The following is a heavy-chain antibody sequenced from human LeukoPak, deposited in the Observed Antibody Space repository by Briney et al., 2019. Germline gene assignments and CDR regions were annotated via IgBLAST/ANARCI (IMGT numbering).Heavy chain of an antibody. CDR3: AKKDYYHMDV. CDR1: GGSFSGYY. CDR2: INHSGST. V-gene: IGHV4-34*01. Sequence: SETLSLTCAVYGGSFSGYYWSWIRQPPGKGLEWIGEINHSGSTNYNPSLKSRVTISVDTSKNQFSLKLSSVTAADTAVYYCAKKDYYHMDVWGTGTTVTVSS. J-gene: IGHJ6*03.